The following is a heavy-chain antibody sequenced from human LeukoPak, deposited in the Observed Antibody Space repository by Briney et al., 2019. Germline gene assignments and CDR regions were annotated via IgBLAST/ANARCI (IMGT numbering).Heavy chain of an antibody. Sequence: PGGSLTLSCAATGFTFSSYAMSWVRQAPGKGREWVSAISGSGGSTYYADSVKGRFTISRDNSKNTLYLQRNSLRAEDTAVYYCAKDYWIGSGWFDPWGQGTLVTVSS. V-gene: IGHV3-23*01. CDR1: GFTFSSYA. CDR2: ISGSGGST. J-gene: IGHJ5*02. CDR3: AKDYWIGSGWFDP. D-gene: IGHD1-1*01.